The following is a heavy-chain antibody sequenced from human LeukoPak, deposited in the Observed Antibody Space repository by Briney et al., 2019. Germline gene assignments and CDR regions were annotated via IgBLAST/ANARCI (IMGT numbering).Heavy chain of an antibody. CDR1: RFTFSSYA. J-gene: IGHJ4*02. CDR2: ISYDGSNK. D-gene: IGHD5-18*01. CDR3: ARVDTAMLYFDY. Sequence: GGSLRLSCAASRFTFSSYAMHWVRQAPGKGLEWVAVISYDGSNKYYADSVKGRFTISRDNSKNTLYLQMNSLRAEDTAVYYCARVDTAMLYFDYWGQGTLVTVSS. V-gene: IGHV3-30*04.